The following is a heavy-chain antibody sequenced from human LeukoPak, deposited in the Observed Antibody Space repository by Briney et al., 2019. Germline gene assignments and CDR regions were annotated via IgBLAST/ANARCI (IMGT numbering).Heavy chain of an antibody. CDR3: ARAALAFMSYYFDY. D-gene: IGHD3-10*01. Sequence: PSETLSLTCTVSGGSISSFYWSWIRQPAGKGLEWIGRVSTSGNTNYNPSLKSRVTMSVDTSKNQFSLKLSSVTAADTAVYYCARAALAFMSYYFDYWCQGTLVTVSS. J-gene: IGHJ4*02. CDR2: VSTSGNT. V-gene: IGHV4-4*07. CDR1: GGSISSFY.